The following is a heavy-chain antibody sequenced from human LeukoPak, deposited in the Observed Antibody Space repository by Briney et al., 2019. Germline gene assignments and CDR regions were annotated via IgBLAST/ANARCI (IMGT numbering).Heavy chain of an antibody. CDR3: ARGVSYYYDNSGHPGWYFDL. J-gene: IGHJ2*01. Sequence: GGSLRLSCAVSGFTLNYYDMHWVRHAPGKRLEWVSAIRTTGDTHYPDSVKGRFAMSREDAKNSVHLQMNTLRAGDTAVYYCARGVSYYYDNSGHPGWYFDLWGRGTLVTVSS. V-gene: IGHV3-13*01. CDR2: IRTTGDT. CDR1: GFTLNYYD. D-gene: IGHD3-22*01.